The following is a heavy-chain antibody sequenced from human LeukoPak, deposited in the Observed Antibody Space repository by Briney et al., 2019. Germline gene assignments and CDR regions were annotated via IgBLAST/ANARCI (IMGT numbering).Heavy chain of an antibody. D-gene: IGHD5-12*01. CDR1: GFTFSNYD. CDR2: ISYDGSNK. Sequence: PGGSLRLSCAASGFTFSNYDMNWVRQAPGEGLEWVAVISYDGSNKIYADSVKGRFTISRDNSKNTLYLQVNSLRPEDTAVYYCARGYSGYFYYWGQGTLVTVSS. V-gene: IGHV3-30*03. CDR3: ARGYSGYFYY. J-gene: IGHJ4*02.